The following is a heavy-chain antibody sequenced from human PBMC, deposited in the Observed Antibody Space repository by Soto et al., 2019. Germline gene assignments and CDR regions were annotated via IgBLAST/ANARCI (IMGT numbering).Heavy chain of an antibody. D-gene: IGHD3-10*01. V-gene: IGHV4-61*01. CDR2: IYYSGST. J-gene: IGHJ4*02. CDR1: GGSVSSGSYY. Sequence: SETLSLTCTVSGGSVSSGSYYWSWIRQPPGKGLEWIGYIYYSGSTNYNPSLKSRVTISVDTSKNQFSLKLSSVTAADTAVYYCARDQPYLGDRLDYWGQGTLVTVSS. CDR3: ARDQPYLGDRLDY.